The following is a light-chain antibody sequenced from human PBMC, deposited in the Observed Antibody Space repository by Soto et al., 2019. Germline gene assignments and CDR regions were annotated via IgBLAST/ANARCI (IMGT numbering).Light chain of an antibody. Sequence: EIVLTQSPGTLSLFPGERATFSCRASQSVSSTYLAWYQQKPGQAPRLLIYGASSRATGIPDRFSGSGSGRDFTLTISRLEPEDLAVYYCQQYGTSPLTFGQGTKVEI. V-gene: IGKV3-20*01. CDR1: QSVSSTY. CDR2: GAS. J-gene: IGKJ1*01. CDR3: QQYGTSPLT.